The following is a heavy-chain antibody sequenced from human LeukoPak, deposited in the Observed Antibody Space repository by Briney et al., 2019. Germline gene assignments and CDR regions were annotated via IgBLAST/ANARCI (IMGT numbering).Heavy chain of an antibody. CDR1: GYTFTSYV. CDR3: ARDSHDYGGNSPGAFDI. D-gene: IGHD4-23*01. CDR2: INAGNGNT. J-gene: IGHJ3*02. V-gene: IGHV1-3*01. Sequence: VASVKVSCKASGYTFTSYVMHWVRQAPGQRLEWMGWINAGNGNTKYSQKFQGRVTITRDTSASTAYMELSSLRSEDTAVYYCARDSHDYGGNSPGAFDIWGQGTMVTVSS.